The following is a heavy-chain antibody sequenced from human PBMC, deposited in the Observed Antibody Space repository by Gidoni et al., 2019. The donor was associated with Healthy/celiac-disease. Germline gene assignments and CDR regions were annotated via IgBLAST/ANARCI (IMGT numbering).Heavy chain of an antibody. D-gene: IGHD4-17*01. CDR3: AKDMGMTTVGWGIDY. V-gene: IGHV3-9*01. Sequence: EVQLVESGGGLLQPGRSLRLSCDASGFPFDDYAMHWVRQAPGKGLEWVSGISWNSGSIGYADSVKGRFTISRDNAKNSLYLQMNSLRAEDTALYYCAKDMGMTTVGWGIDYWGQGTLVTVSS. CDR2: ISWNSGSI. J-gene: IGHJ4*02. CDR1: GFPFDDYA.